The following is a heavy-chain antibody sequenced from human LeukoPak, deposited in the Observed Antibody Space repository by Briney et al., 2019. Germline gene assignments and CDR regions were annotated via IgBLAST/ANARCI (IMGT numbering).Heavy chain of an antibody. D-gene: IGHD7-27*01. CDR2: ISSSSYM. V-gene: IGHV3-21*01. J-gene: IGHJ3*02. CDR1: GFTFSSYN. CDR3: ARDGNWGSLRGAFDI. Sequence: GGTLRLSSAASGFTFSSYNMNWVRQAPGKGLEWVSSISSSSYMYYAESVKGRFTISRDNAKNSLYLQMNSLRVEDTAVYYCARDGNWGSLRGAFDIWGQGTIVTVSS.